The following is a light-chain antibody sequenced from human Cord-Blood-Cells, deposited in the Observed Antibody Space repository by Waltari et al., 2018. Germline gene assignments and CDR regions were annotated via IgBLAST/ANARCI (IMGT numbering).Light chain of an antibody. CDR3: CSYAGSSTFV. J-gene: IGLJ3*02. CDR2: EGS. Sequence: QSALTQPPSASGSPGQSVTISCTGTSSDVGGYNYVSWYQQHPGKAPKLMIYEGSKRPSGVSNRFSGSKSGNTASLTISGLQAEDEADYYCCSYAGSSTFVFGGGTKLTVL. CDR1: SSDVGGYNY. V-gene: IGLV2-23*03.